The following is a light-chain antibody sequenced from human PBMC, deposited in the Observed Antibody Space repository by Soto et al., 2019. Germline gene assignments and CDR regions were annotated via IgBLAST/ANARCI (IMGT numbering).Light chain of an antibody. J-gene: IGKJ5*01. V-gene: IGKV3-15*01. CDR3: QQYNTWPPIT. CDR2: GAS. CDR1: QSVSSN. Sequence: EIVMTQSPATLSVSPGERATLSCRASQSVSSNLAWYQQKPGQAPRLLIFGASTRATGIPARFSGSGSGTEFTLTISSLQSEDFAVYCCQQYNTWPPITFGPGTRLEIK.